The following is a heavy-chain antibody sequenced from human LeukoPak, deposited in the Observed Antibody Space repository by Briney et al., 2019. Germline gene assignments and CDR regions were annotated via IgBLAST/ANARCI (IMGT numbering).Heavy chain of an antibody. J-gene: IGHJ4*02. V-gene: IGHV5-51*01. D-gene: IGHD2-15*01. CDR2: MYPGDSDT. CDR3: ARLVVVAAPIDY. Sequence: RGESLKISCKGSGYSFTSYWIGWVRQMPGEGLEWMGIMYPGDSDTRYSPSFQGQVTISADKPISTAYLQWSSLKASDTAMYYCARLVVVAAPIDYWGQGTLVTVSS. CDR1: GYSFTSYW.